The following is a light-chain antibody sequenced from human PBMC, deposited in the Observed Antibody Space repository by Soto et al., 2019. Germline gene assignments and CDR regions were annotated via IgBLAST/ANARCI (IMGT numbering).Light chain of an antibody. CDR1: QSISSY. Sequence: EIVFRESPTTLSSVPGDISTLSCRASQSISSYLAWYQQKPGQAPRLLIYDASSRATGIPARFSGSGSGTDFTLTINRLEPDDSAVYYCQQHISWPLTFGGGTKVDIK. CDR2: DAS. CDR3: QQHISWPLT. V-gene: IGKV3-11*01. J-gene: IGKJ4*01.